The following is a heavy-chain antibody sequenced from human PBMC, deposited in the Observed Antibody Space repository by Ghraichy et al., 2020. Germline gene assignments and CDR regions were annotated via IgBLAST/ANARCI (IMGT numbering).Heavy chain of an antibody. Sequence: WETQIGQDGGAKYYVDSVKGRFTISRDNAKNSLYLQINSLTVEDTAVYYCAAWDSTSGNYWGQGTLVT. CDR3: AAWDSTSGNY. D-gene: IGHD6-13*01. V-gene: IGHV3-7*03. J-gene: IGHJ4*01. CDR2: IGQDGGAK.